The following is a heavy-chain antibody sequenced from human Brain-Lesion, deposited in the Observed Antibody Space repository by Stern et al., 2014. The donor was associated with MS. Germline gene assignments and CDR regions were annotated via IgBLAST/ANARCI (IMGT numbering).Heavy chain of an antibody. V-gene: IGHV1-69*06. D-gene: IGHD5-18*01. J-gene: IGHJ5*02. CDR2: IIPIFGSP. CDR1: GGTFGTYP. CDR3: AKDGPALVTNWFDP. Sequence: DQMVESGPEVKKPGSSVQVSCKASGGTFGTYPITWLRQAPGQGLAWLGRIIPIFGSPNYAQNFQGRVTITADRSTTTVYMKLSSLKSDHAAVYYCAKDGPALVTNWFDPWGRGTLVTVSS.